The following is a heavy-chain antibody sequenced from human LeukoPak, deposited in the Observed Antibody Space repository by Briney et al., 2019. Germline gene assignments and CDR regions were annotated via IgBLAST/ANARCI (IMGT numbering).Heavy chain of an antibody. CDR2: INHSGRT. V-gene: IGHV4-34*01. CDR1: GGFLSGYY. J-gene: IGHJ6*03. CDR3: ARGGGNLLPYFDPKSYYYMDV. Sequence: SETLSLTCAVYGGFLSGYYWAWIRQPPGQGLEWIGEINHSGRTNYNPSLKSRVTVSVDTSKSQFSLKLTSVTAADTALYFCARGGGNLLPYFDPKSYYYMDVWGKGTTVTVSS. D-gene: IGHD3-9*01.